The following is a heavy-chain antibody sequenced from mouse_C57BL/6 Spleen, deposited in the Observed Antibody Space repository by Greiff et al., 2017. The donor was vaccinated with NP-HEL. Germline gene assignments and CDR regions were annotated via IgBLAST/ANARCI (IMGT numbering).Heavy chain of an antibody. CDR3: ARPQLRAMDY. CDR2: IHPNSGST. Sequence: LQESGAELVKPGASVKLSCKASGYTFTSYWMHWVKQRPGQGLEWIGMIHPNSGSTNYNEKFKSKATLTVDKSSSTAYMQLSSLTSEDSAVYYCARPQLRAMDYWGQGTSVTVSS. D-gene: IGHD3-2*02. V-gene: IGHV1-64*01. J-gene: IGHJ4*01. CDR1: GYTFTSYW.